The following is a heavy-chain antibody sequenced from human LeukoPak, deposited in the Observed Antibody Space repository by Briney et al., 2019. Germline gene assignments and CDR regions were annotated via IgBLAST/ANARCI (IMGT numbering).Heavy chain of an antibody. J-gene: IGHJ4*02. CDR1: GLTFSSHW. CDR2: ITNDGSST. CDR3: ARDKGPADSRGYWSR. D-gene: IGHD3-22*01. Sequence: GGSLRLSCAASGLTFSSHWMHWVRQAPGKGLVWVSRITNDGSSTTYADSVKGRFTISRDNAKNSLYLQMNSLRAEDTAVYYCARDKGPADSRGYWSRWGQGTLVTVSS. V-gene: IGHV3-74*01.